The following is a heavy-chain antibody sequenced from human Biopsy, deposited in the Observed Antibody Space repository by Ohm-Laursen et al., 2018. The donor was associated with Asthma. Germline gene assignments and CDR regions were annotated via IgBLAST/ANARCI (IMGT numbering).Heavy chain of an antibody. J-gene: IGHJ5*02. CDR2: ISSLSRYI. D-gene: IGHD1-7*01. CDR1: GIDLRDYT. Sequence: SLRLSCAASGIDLRDYTMNWVRQAPGKGLERVASISSLSRYIYHATSLRGRFTISRDNSKNTLYLQMKSLRAEDTAVYFCARETFHWNSGARWLDPWGLGTLVTVSS. V-gene: IGHV3-21*01. CDR3: ARETFHWNSGARWLDP.